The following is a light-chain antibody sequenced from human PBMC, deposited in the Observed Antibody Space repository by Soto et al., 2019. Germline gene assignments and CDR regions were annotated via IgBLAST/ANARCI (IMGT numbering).Light chain of an antibody. Sequence: ETVMTQFPATLSVSPGXRATLSCRASQYVSTNLAWYQQQPGQPPRLLIYDISNRATGIPARFSGSGSETEFALTITSLQSEDFAVYYCQQDDTWPLTFGGGTKVDSK. J-gene: IGKJ4*01. CDR3: QQDDTWPLT. CDR1: QYVSTN. V-gene: IGKV3D-15*01. CDR2: DIS.